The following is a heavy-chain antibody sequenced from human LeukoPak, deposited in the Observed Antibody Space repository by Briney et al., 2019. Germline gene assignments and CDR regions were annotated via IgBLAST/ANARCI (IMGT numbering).Heavy chain of an antibody. J-gene: IGHJ4*02. CDR3: GRPVAVTGRRGYYLDY. CDR2: ISGSGGST. CDR1: GFTFSSYA. V-gene: IGHV3-23*01. D-gene: IGHD6-19*01. Sequence: GGSLRLSCAASGFTFSSYAMSWVRQTPGKGLEWVSTISGSGGSTNYADSVKGRFTISRDNSKSTLYLQMNSLRAEDTAVYYCGRPVAVTGRRGYYLDYWGQGTLVTVSS.